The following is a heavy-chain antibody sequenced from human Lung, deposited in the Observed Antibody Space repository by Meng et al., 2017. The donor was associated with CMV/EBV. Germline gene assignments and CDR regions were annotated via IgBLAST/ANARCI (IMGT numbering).Heavy chain of an antibody. J-gene: IGHJ6*04. D-gene: IGHD2-2*01. Sequence: GGSLRLXCAASGFTFSGSAMHWVRQASGKGLEWVGRIRSKANSYATAYAASVKGRFTISRDDSKNTAYLQMNSLKTEDTAVYYCTRRGPAAMGGMDVWGKGTXVTVSS. V-gene: IGHV3-73*01. CDR1: GFTFSGSA. CDR2: IRSKANSYAT. CDR3: TRRGPAAMGGMDV.